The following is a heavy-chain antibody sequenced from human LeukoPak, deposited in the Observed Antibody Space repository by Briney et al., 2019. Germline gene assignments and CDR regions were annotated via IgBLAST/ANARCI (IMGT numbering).Heavy chain of an antibody. Sequence: GASVKVSCKASGYTFTSYYMHWVRQAPGQGLEWVGIINPSGDPTTYAQKFQGRVTMTSDMSTSTVYMELSSLRSEDTAVYYCARDVSDCSGGSCYSYFDYWGQGTLVAVSS. D-gene: IGHD2-15*01. CDR3: ARDVSDCSGGSCYSYFDY. J-gene: IGHJ4*02. CDR1: GYTFTSYY. CDR2: INPSGDPT. V-gene: IGHV1-46*01.